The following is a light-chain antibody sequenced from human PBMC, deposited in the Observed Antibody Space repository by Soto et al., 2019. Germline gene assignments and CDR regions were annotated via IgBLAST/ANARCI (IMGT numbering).Light chain of an antibody. CDR3: AAWDDSLSGVV. CDR2: RND. CDR1: TSNLGSNF. Sequence: QSVLTQPPSASGTPGQRVTISCSGSTSNLGSNFVYWYQQVPGAAPKLLISRNDQRPSGVPDRFSGSKSGTSASLAIRGLRSEDEADYHCAAWDDSLSGVVFGGGTKVTVL. J-gene: IGLJ3*02. V-gene: IGLV1-47*01.